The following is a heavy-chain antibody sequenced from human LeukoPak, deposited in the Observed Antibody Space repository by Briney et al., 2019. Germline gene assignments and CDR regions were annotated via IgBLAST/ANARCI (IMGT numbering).Heavy chain of an antibody. CDR2: ISYDGSNK. Sequence: PGGSLRLSCAASGFTFSSYGMHWVRQAPGKGLEWVAVISYDGSNKYYADSVKGRFTISRDNSKNTLYLQMNSLRAGDTAVYYCASVYYDSSGYYNYYYMDVWGKGTTVTVSS. D-gene: IGHD3-22*01. V-gene: IGHV3-30*03. J-gene: IGHJ6*03. CDR1: GFTFSSYG. CDR3: ASVYYDSSGYYNYYYMDV.